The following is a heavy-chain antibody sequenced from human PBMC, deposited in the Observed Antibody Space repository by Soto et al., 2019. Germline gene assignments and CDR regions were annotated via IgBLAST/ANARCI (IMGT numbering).Heavy chain of an antibody. CDR1: GGTFSRDA. Sequence: ASVKVSCKASGGTFSRDAISWVRQAPGQGLEWMGGIIPMFGTAKYVQKFQGRLTITADESTTTAYLELRSLRSDDTAVYYCARGVVVVAASQLGWFDPWGQGTLVTVSS. D-gene: IGHD2-15*01. V-gene: IGHV1-69*13. CDR2: IIPMFGTA. CDR3: ARGVVVVAASQLGWFDP. J-gene: IGHJ5*02.